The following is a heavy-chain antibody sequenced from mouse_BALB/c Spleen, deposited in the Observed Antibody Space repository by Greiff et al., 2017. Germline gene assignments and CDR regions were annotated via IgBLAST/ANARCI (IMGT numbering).Heavy chain of an antibody. D-gene: IGHD2-14*01. CDR2: IYPYNGGT. Sequence: VQLQQSGPELVKPGASVKISCKASGYTFTDYNMHWVKQSHGKSLEWIGYIYPYNGGTGYNQKFKSKATLTVDNSSSTAYMELRSLTSEDSAVYYCARKYDDDSLYAMDYWGQGTSVTVSS. CDR1: GYTFTDYN. V-gene: IGHV1S29*02. J-gene: IGHJ4*01. CDR3: ARKYDDDSLYAMDY.